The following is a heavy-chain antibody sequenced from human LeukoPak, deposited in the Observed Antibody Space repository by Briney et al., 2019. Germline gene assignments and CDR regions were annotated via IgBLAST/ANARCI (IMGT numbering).Heavy chain of an antibody. Sequence: PGGSLRLSCAASGFTSGFTFDDYGMSWVRQAPGKGLEWVSGINWNGGSTGYADSVKGRFTISRDNAKNSLYLQMNSLRAEDTALYYCATTLRGRYYYYYYMDVWGKGTTVTVSS. J-gene: IGHJ6*03. D-gene: IGHD2-15*01. CDR2: INWNGGST. CDR3: ATTLRGRYYYYYYMDV. V-gene: IGHV3-20*04. CDR1: GFTFDDYG.